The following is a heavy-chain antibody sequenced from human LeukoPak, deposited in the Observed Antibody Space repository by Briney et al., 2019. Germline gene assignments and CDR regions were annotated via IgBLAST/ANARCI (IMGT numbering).Heavy chain of an antibody. Sequence: PGRSLRLSCAASGFTFSSYATHWVRQAPGKGLEWVAIISYDGSNKYYADSAKGRFTISRDTSKNTLYLQMNSLRVEDTAMYYCARGADYYDSSRYQYYFDYWGQGTLVTVSS. J-gene: IGHJ4*02. CDR3: ARGADYYDSSRYQYYFDY. V-gene: IGHV3-30-3*01. CDR1: GFTFSSYA. CDR2: ISYDGSNK. D-gene: IGHD3-22*01.